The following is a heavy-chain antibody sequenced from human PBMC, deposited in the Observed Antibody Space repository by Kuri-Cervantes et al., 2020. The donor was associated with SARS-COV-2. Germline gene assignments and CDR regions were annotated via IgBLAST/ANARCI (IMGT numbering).Heavy chain of an antibody. CDR2: LNNRGST. V-gene: IGHV4-61*02. Sequence: SETLSLTCSVSGGSISSGNYYWSWIRQPAGKGLEWIGRLNNRGSTNYNPSLTSRVTMSVDTSKNQFSLNLGSVTAADTAVYYCARQSSTRRYYDFWTGDKDVWGKGTTVTVSS. J-gene: IGHJ6*03. D-gene: IGHD3-3*01. CDR3: ARQSSTRRYYDFWTGDKDV. CDR1: GGSISSGNYY.